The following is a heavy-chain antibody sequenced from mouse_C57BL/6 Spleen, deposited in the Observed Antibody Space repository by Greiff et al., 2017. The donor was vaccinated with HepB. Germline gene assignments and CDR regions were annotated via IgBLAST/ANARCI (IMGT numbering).Heavy chain of an antibody. V-gene: IGHV1-64*01. CDR1: GYTFTSYW. J-gene: IGHJ1*03. CDR2: IHPNSGST. CDR3: AREGSYDGFYWYFDV. Sequence: QVQLQQPGAELVKPGASVKLSCKASGYTFTSYWMHWVKQRPGQGLEWIGMIHPNSGSTNYNEKFKSKATLTVDKSSSTAYMQLSSLTSEDSAVYSCAREGSYDGFYWYFDVWGTGTTVTVSS. D-gene: IGHD2-3*01.